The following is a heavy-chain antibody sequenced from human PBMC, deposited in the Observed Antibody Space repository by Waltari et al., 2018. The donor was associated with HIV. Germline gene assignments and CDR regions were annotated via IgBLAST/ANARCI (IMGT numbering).Heavy chain of an antibody. CDR3: ARGSFGSSWFSTDD. J-gene: IGHJ4*02. V-gene: IGHV1-69*01. CDR1: GGSLNSNT. Sequence: QVHLVQTGAEVKKPGSSVKVSCKVSGGSLNSNTIFWLRQAPGQGFEWMGGIIPIFGTTKYAQKFQGRFTITADESTSTAYLEVTSLKFEDTAVYYCARGSFGSSWFSTDDWGQGTLVTVSS. D-gene: IGHD6-13*01. CDR2: IIPIFGTT.